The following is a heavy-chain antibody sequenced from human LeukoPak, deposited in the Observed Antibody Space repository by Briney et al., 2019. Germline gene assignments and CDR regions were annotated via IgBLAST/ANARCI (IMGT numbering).Heavy chain of an antibody. J-gene: IGHJ4*02. Sequence: SETLSLTCTVSGGSISSYYWSWIRQPPGKGLEWIGYIYYSGSTNYNPSLKSRVTISVDTSKNQFSLKLSSVTAADTAVYYCASLRFGEDFDYWGQGTLVTVSS. CDR1: GGSISSYY. D-gene: IGHD3-10*01. CDR3: ASLRFGEDFDY. CDR2: IYYSGST. V-gene: IGHV4-59*08.